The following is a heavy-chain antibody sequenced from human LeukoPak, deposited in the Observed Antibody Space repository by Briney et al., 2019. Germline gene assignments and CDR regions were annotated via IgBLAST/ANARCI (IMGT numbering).Heavy chain of an antibody. J-gene: IGHJ4*02. CDR3: ARGSDSGGYYYVD. D-gene: IGHD3-22*01. Sequence: GGSLRLSCAASGFTFRSYSTNWVRQAPGKGLEWVSYISSGSNVIYYTDSVKGRFTISRDNAENSLYLQMSSLRVEDTAVYFCARGSDSGGYYYVDWGQGTLVTVSS. CDR2: ISSGSNVI. V-gene: IGHV3-48*01. CDR1: GFTFRSYS.